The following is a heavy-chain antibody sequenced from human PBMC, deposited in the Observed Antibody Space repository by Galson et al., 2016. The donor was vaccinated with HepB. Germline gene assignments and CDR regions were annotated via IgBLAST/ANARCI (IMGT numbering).Heavy chain of an antibody. D-gene: IGHD4-11*01. CDR3: ARDVQFRFDY. Sequence: SVKVSCKASGYRFPTYGISWVRQAPGQGLEWLGWISANSGNTIYAQKFQDRVTMTRDTSASTVYMDQRSLRPDDTAVYYCARDVQFRFDYWGQGTLVTVSS. CDR2: ISANSGNT. CDR1: GYRFPTYG. V-gene: IGHV1-18*04. J-gene: IGHJ4*02.